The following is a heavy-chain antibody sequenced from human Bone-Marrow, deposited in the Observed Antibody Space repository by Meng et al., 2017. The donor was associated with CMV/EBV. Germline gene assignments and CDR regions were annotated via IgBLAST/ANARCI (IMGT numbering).Heavy chain of an antibody. J-gene: IGHJ5*02. Sequence: LQQAGPGLEKPWESLSLTCTVSGGAISSSSYDWGWIRQPPGKGLEWSGSIYYSRTNYDNPSLKSRVTISVDTTKNQFSLKLSSVTAADTAVYYCARDVYGRGWFDPWGQGTLVTVSS. V-gene: IGHV4-39*07. CDR1: GGAISSSSYD. D-gene: IGHD3-16*01. CDR3: ARDVYGRGWFDP. CDR2: IYYSRTN.